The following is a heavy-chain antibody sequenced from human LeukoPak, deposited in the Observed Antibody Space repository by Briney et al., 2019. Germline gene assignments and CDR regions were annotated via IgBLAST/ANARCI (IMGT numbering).Heavy chain of an antibody. J-gene: IGHJ4*02. CDR1: GCTYSSYA. D-gene: IGHD3-10*01. CDR3: ARGESLLWFGELSKYYFDY. CDR2: IIPIFGTA. Sequence: SVKVSCKASGCTYSSYAINWVRQPPAQGLEWMGGIIPIFGTANYAQKFQGRVTITADKSTSTAYMELSSLRSEDTAVYYCARGESLLWFGELSKYYFDYWGQGTLVTVSS. V-gene: IGHV1-69*06.